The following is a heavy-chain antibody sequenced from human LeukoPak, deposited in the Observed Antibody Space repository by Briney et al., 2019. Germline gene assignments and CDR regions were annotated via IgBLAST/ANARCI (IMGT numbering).Heavy chain of an antibody. Sequence: HPGGSLRLSCAASGFTFSSYAMSWVRRAPGKGLEWVSAISGSGGSTYYADSGKGRFTISRDNSKNTLYLQMNSLRAEDTAVYYCAKASGGKYYDSSGSDVLRPPIDYWGQGTLVTVSS. V-gene: IGHV3-23*01. CDR2: ISGSGGST. J-gene: IGHJ4*02. CDR3: AKASGGKYYDSSGSDVLRPPIDY. D-gene: IGHD3-22*01. CDR1: GFTFSSYA.